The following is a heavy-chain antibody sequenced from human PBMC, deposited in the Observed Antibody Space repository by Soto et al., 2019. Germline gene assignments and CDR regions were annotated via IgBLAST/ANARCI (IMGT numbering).Heavy chain of an antibody. D-gene: IGHD3-3*02. CDR1: GFTFSSYA. CDR3: SRSHSHFNDY. Sequence: GGSLRLSCAASGFTFSSYAMHWVRQAPGRGLEWVGRITNKRDNYITEYAASVKDRFTVSRDDSENSLYLQMNSLKNEDTAVYYCSRSHSHFNDYWGQGTLVTVSS. V-gene: IGHV3-72*01. CDR2: ITNKRDNYIT. J-gene: IGHJ4*02.